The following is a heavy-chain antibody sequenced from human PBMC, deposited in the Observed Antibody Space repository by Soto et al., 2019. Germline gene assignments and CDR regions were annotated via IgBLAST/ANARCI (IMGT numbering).Heavy chain of an antibody. V-gene: IGHV1-69*01. Sequence: QVQLVQSGAEVKKPGSSVKVSCKASGGTFSSYAISWVRQAPGQGLEWMGGIIPIFGTANYAQKFQGRVTITADESTSTAYKELSSLRSEDTAVYYCARALVVVPAALYNWFDPWGQGTLVTVSS. D-gene: IGHD2-2*01. CDR2: IIPIFGTA. CDR3: ARALVVVPAALYNWFDP. CDR1: GGTFSSYA. J-gene: IGHJ5*02.